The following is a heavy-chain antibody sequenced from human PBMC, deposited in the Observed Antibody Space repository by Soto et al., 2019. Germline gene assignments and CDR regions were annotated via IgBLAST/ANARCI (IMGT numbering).Heavy chain of an antibody. CDR3: ARGRIMFYYDSSGPNWFDP. CDR1: GFTFSSYG. V-gene: IGHV3-33*01. CDR2: IWYDGSNK. D-gene: IGHD3-22*01. J-gene: IGHJ5*02. Sequence: PGGSLRLSCAASGFTFSSYGMHWVRQAPGKGLEWVAVIWYDGSNKYYADSVKGRFTISRDNSKNTLYLQMNSLRAEDTAVYYCARGRIMFYYDSSGPNWFDPWGQGTLVTGSA.